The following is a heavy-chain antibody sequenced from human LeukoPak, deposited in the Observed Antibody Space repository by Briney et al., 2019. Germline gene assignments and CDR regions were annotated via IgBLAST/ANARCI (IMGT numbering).Heavy chain of an antibody. D-gene: IGHD3-22*01. V-gene: IGHV3-21*01. CDR1: GFSFSSYS. CDR2: ISSSSTYI. J-gene: IGHJ4*02. CDR3: ARASSGPPRY. Sequence: GGSLRLSCAASGFSFSSYSLNWARQAPGKGLDWVSSISSSSTYIYYSDSVKGRFTISRDNAKNSVYLQMNSLRAEDTAVYYCARASSGPPRYWGQGTLVTVSS.